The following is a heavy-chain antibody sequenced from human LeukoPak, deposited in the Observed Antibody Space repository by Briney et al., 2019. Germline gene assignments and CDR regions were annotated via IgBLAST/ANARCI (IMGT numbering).Heavy chain of an antibody. Sequence: GGSLRLSCAASGFTFSSYAMHWARQAPGKGLEWVAVISYDGSNKYYADSVKGRFTISRDNSKNTLYLQMNSLRAEDTAVYYCARDKEDYGDYVAYWGQGTLVTVSS. D-gene: IGHD4-17*01. CDR3: ARDKEDYGDYVAY. V-gene: IGHV3-30-3*01. CDR2: ISYDGSNK. CDR1: GFTFSSYA. J-gene: IGHJ4*02.